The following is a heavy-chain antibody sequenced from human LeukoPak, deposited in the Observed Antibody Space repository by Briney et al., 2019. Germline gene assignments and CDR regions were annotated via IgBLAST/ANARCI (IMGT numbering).Heavy chain of an antibody. Sequence: PGGSLRLSCAASGFTFSSYTMHWVRQAPGKGLEWVAVVSRNGPDKYYADSVKGRFTISRDNSKNTLYLQMSSLRADDTALYYCARDDYWGQGTLVTVSS. V-gene: IGHV3-30-3*01. CDR3: ARDDY. CDR2: VSRNGPDK. J-gene: IGHJ4*02. CDR1: GFTFSSYT.